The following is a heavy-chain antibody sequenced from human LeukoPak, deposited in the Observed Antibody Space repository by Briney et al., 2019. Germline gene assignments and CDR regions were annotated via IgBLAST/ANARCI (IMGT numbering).Heavy chain of an antibody. CDR3: ARCPGLAARPLYYFDY. D-gene: IGHD6-6*01. Sequence: ASVKVSCKASGYTFTSYAIHWVRQAPGQRLEWMGWINAGNGNTKYSQKFQGRVTITRDTSASTAYMELSSLRSEDTAVYYCARCPGLAARPLYYFDYWGQGTLVTVSS. CDR1: GYTFTSYA. J-gene: IGHJ4*02. V-gene: IGHV1-3*01. CDR2: INAGNGNT.